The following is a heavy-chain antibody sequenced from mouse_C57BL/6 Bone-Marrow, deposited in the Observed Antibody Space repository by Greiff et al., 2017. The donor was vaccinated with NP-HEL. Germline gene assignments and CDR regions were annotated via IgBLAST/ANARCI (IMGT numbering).Heavy chain of an antibody. CDR3: TTWGCYYYGSSPFAMDY. D-gene: IGHD1-1*01. J-gene: IGHJ4*01. Sequence: VQLQQSGAELVRPGASVKLSCTASGFNIKDDYMHWVKQRPEQGLEWIGWIDPENGDTEYASKFQGKATITADTSSNTAYLQLSSLTSEDTAVYYCTTWGCYYYGSSPFAMDYWGQGTSVTVSS. CDR1: GFNIKDDY. V-gene: IGHV14-4*01. CDR2: IDPENGDT.